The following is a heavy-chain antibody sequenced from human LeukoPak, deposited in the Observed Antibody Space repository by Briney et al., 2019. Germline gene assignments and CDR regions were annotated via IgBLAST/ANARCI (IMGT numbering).Heavy chain of an antibody. CDR1: GGSIGGDY. CDR3: ARGPDSNYGPPFY. Sequence: WETLSLACAVSGGSIGGDYWSWLRQTPGKGLEGVGVIYKTGSTRYNPSLKSRVTISVDTSKNQFSLKLSSVTAADTAVYYCARGPDSNYGPPFYWGQGPLVTVSS. D-gene: IGHD4-11*01. CDR2: IYKTGST. J-gene: IGHJ4*02. V-gene: IGHV4-59*01.